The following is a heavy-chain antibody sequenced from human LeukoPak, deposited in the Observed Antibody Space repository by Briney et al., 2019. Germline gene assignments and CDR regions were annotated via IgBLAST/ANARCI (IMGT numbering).Heavy chain of an antibody. Sequence: GGSLRLSCAASGFTVSSNYMSWVRQAPGRGLEWVSVIYSGGSTYYADSVKGRFTISRDNSKNTLYLQMNSLRAGDTAVYYCAREFFYYDSSDDFDYWGQGTLVTVSS. CDR2: IYSGGST. J-gene: IGHJ4*02. V-gene: IGHV3-66*02. CDR3: AREFFYYDSSDDFDY. D-gene: IGHD3-22*01. CDR1: GFTVSSNY.